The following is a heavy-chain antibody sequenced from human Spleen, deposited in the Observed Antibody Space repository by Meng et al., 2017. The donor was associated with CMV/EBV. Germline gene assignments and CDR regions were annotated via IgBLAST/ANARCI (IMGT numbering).Heavy chain of an antibody. V-gene: IGHV3-21*04. J-gene: IGHJ4*02. Sequence: GGSLRLSCAASGFAFSDYSMNWIRQAPGKGLEWLSSISSSSYYIYYADSIKGRFTISRDNARNSLYLQMNSLRAEDTAVYFCAKYSAVGERLYYFDYWGQGTLVTVSS. CDR3: AKYSAVGERLYYFDY. D-gene: IGHD2-21*01. CDR1: GFAFSDYS. CDR2: ISSSSYYI.